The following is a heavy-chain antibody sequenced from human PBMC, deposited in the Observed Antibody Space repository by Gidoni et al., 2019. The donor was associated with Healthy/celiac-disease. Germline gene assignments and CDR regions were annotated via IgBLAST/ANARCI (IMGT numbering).Heavy chain of an antibody. CDR2: IWYDGSNK. CDR3: ARDNYGGNSKTGGWFDP. Sequence: QVQLVESGGGVVQPGRSLRLSCAASGFTFSSYGMHWVRQAPGKGLEWLAVIWYDGSNKYYADSVKGRFTISRDNSKNTLYLQMNSLRAEDTAVYYCARDNYGGNSKTGGWFDPWGQGTLVTVSS. J-gene: IGHJ5*02. D-gene: IGHD4-17*01. CDR1: GFTFSSYG. V-gene: IGHV3-33*01.